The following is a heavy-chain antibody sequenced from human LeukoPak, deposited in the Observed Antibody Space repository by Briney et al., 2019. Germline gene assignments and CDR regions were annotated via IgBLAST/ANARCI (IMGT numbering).Heavy chain of an antibody. Sequence: PGGSLTLSCAGSGFTFSSYAMSWVRQAPGQRLEWVSAISDSGDYTSYADSVRGRFTISRDNSRNTLYLQMISLRPEDTAVYYCAKDTSIGKYCTNGVCSPFDYWGQGTLVTVSS. CDR3: AKDTSIGKYCTNGVCSPFDY. CDR2: ISDSGDYT. CDR1: GFTFSSYA. D-gene: IGHD2-8*01. J-gene: IGHJ4*02. V-gene: IGHV3-23*01.